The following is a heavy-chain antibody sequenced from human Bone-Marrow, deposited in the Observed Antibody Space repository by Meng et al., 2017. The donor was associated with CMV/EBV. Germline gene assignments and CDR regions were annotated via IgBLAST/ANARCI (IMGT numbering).Heavy chain of an antibody. J-gene: IGHJ3*01. V-gene: IGHV4-38-2*02. CDR2: IYHSGNT. Sequence: GSLRLSCTVSGDPISSYYWGWIRQPPGKGLAWIGSIYHSGNTYYNPSLKSRVTISVDTSRNQFSLKVSAVTAADTAVYYCARNQAPEDTVALWGQGTMVTVSS. CDR3: ARNQAPEDTVAL. CDR1: GDPISSYY. D-gene: IGHD1-14*01.